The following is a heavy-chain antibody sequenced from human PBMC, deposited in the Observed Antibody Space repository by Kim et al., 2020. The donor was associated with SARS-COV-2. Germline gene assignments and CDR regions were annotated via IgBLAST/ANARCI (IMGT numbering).Heavy chain of an antibody. CDR2: T. Sequence: TYYEDYVKGRLTISRDTSKNPVYLQMNSLRAEDTAVYYWAKDVWDYSGMDAWGPGTTVTVSS. V-gene: IGHV3-23*01. J-gene: IGHJ6*01. CDR3: AKDVWDYSGMDA. D-gene: IGHD1-26*01.